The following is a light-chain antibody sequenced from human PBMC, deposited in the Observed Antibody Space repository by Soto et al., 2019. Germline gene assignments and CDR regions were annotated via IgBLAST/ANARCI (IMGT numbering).Light chain of an antibody. Sequence: EIVMIQSPATLSVYTGESVTLSCRASQLFSSNLAWYQHKPGQAPRLLIYGVSTRDTGVPDRFSGSASGTEFTLTISSLQSEDFAVYYCQHYNNWLITFGQGTRLEIK. CDR2: GVS. CDR3: QHYNNWLIT. J-gene: IGKJ5*01. V-gene: IGKV3-15*01. CDR1: QLFSSN.